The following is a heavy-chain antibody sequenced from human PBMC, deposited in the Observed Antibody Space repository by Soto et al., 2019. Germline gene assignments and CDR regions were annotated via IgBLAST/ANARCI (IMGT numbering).Heavy chain of an antibody. Sequence: GGSLRLSCAASGFTFSSYAMHWVRQAPGKGLEWVAVISYDGSNKYYADSVKGRFTISRDNSKNTLYLQMNSLRAEDTAVYYCARERGYDFWSGWGAYYGMDVWGQGTTVTVSS. CDR2: ISYDGSNK. J-gene: IGHJ6*02. CDR3: ARERGYDFWSGWGAYYGMDV. V-gene: IGHV3-30-3*01. D-gene: IGHD3-3*01. CDR1: GFTFSSYA.